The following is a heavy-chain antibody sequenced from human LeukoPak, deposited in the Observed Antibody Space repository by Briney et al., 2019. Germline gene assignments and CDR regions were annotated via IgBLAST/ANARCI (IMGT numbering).Heavy chain of an antibody. CDR1: GFTFNTYW. CDR3: ARGWWASGLDP. V-gene: IGHV3-7*01. J-gene: IGHJ5*02. D-gene: IGHD2-15*01. Sequence: GGSLRLSCAASGFTFNTYWMTWVRQAPGKGLEWVANIKQDGSEKNYVGSVKGRFTISRDNAKNSLYLQMNTLRADDTAVYYCARGWWASGLDPWGQGTLVTVSS. CDR2: IKQDGSEK.